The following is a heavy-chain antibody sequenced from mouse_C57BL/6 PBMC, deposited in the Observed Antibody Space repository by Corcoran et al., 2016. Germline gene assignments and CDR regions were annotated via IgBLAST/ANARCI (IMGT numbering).Heavy chain of an antibody. J-gene: IGHJ1*03. CDR1: GYTFTEYP. CDR2: IYTDTGEP. V-gene: IGHV9-1*01. CDR3: GSVYYDYDGDGRFDV. D-gene: IGHD2-4*01. Sequence: QIQLVKSGHELKKPGETVKISCKASGYTFTEYPMHWVKQAPGKGFKWMGMIYTDTGEPTYAEEFKGRFAFSLETSASTAYLQINNLKNEDTATYFCGSVYYDYDGDGRFDVCGTWTTVTVSS.